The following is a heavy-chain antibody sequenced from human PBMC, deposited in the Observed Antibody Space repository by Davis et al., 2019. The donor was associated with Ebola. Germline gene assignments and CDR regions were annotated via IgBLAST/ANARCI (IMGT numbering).Heavy chain of an antibody. V-gene: IGHV3-23*01. Sequence: GGSLRLSCTDSVITFSSYAMTWVRQAPGRGLEWVSAISGSGGVTYYADSVKGRFTVSRDNSKKTLYLQMRSLRGEDTAVYYCAKSGLSFGVIKYHYGMDVWGKGTTVTVSS. CDR1: VITFSSYA. J-gene: IGHJ6*04. CDR3: AKSGLSFGVIKYHYGMDV. CDR2: ISGSGGVT. D-gene: IGHD3-3*01.